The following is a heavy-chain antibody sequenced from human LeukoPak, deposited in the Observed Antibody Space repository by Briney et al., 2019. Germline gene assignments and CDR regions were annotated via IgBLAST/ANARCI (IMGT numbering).Heavy chain of an antibody. CDR1: GYTFISYD. J-gene: IGHJ6*03. Sequence: GASVKVSCKASGYTFISYDIVWLRQATGQGLEWIGYMNPKSGNTDYVQNFQGRVTMTRDTSITTAYMELSGLRSEDTAVYYCARKIASTRLGVRYYYMDVWGEGTTVNISS. V-gene: IGHV1-8*01. CDR3: ARKIASTRLGVRYYYMDV. D-gene: IGHD2-2*01. CDR2: MNPKSGNT.